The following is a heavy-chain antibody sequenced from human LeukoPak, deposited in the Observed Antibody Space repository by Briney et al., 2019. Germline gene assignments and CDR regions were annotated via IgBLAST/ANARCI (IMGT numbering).Heavy chain of an antibody. CDR1: GGSTSSGSYY. CDR3: ARDLRITTTIWRESPYYYYYYMDV. J-gene: IGHJ6*03. D-gene: IGHD1-14*01. CDR2: ICTSGST. V-gene: IGHV4-61*02. Sequence: SETLSLTCTVSGGSTSSGSYYWSWIRQPAGKGLEWIGRICTSGSTNYNPSPKSRVTISVDTSKNQFSLKLSSVTAADTAVYYCARDLRITTTIWRESPYYYYYYMDVWGKGTTVTVSS.